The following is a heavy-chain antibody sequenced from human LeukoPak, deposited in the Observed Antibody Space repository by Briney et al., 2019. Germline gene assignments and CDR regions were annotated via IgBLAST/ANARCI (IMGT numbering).Heavy chain of an antibody. D-gene: IGHD3-9*01. CDR1: GFTFSSYS. Sequence: GGSLRLSCAASGFTFSSYSMNWVRQAPGKGLEWVSSISSSRSYIYYTDSVKGRFTISRDNAKNSLYLQMNSLRAEDTAVYYCARDEWLWGAFDIWGQGTMVTVSS. J-gene: IGHJ3*02. CDR3: ARDEWLWGAFDI. V-gene: IGHV3-21*01. CDR2: ISSSRSYI.